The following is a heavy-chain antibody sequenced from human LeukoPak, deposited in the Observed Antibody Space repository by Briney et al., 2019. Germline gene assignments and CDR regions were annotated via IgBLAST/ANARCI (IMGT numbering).Heavy chain of an antibody. CDR2: IKEDRTAD. Sequence: GGSLRLSCAASGFTVRDFWMAWVRQAPGKGLEWVAHIKEDRTADYYVDSVKGRFTISKDDGKNSLHLQMNSLRVEDTAVYYCVRGGWELDYWGQGTLVTVSS. CDR3: VRGGWELDY. D-gene: IGHD4-23*01. V-gene: IGHV3-7*01. CDR1: GFTVRDFW. J-gene: IGHJ4*02.